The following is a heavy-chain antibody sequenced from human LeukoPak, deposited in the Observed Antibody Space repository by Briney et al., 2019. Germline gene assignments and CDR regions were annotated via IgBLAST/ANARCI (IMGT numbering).Heavy chain of an antibody. D-gene: IGHD3-3*01. CDR1: GFTFSGSA. V-gene: IGHV3-73*01. CDR3: TRRRYDFWSGYYDDY. CDR2: IRSKANSYAP. Sequence: GGSLRLSCAASGFTFSGSAMHWVRQASGKGLEWVGRIRSKANSYAPAYAASVKGRFTISRDDSKNTAYLQMNSLKTEDTAVYYCTRRRYDFWSGYYDDYWGQGTLVTVSS. J-gene: IGHJ4*02.